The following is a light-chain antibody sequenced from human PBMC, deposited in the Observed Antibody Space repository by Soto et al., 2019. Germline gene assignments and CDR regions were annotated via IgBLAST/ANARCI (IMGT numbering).Light chain of an antibody. Sequence: QSALTQPASVSGSPGQSITISCTGTSSDVGDYNYVSWYQQHPGKVPKLMIYDVSNRPSGVSYRFSGSKSGNTASLTISGLQAEDEADYYCSSYTSSTSNRAFGGGTKVTVL. CDR1: SSDVGDYNY. J-gene: IGLJ2*01. CDR3: SSYTSSTSNRA. V-gene: IGLV2-14*01. CDR2: DVS.